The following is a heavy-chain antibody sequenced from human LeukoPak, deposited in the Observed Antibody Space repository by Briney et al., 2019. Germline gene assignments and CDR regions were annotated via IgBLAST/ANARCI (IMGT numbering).Heavy chain of an antibody. CDR3: ARGLPTYGDYGHSDY. CDR2: INHSGST. J-gene: IGHJ4*02. CDR1: GGSFSGYY. V-gene: IGHV4-34*01. D-gene: IGHD4-17*01. Sequence: ESSETLSLTCAVYGGSFSGYYWSWIRQPPGKGLEWIGEINHSGSTNYNPSLKSRVTISVDTSKNQFSLKLSSVTAADTAVYYCARGLPTYGDYGHSDYWGQGTLVTVSS.